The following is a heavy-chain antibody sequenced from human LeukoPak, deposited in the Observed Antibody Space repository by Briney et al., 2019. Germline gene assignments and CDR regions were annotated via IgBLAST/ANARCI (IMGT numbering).Heavy chain of an antibody. Sequence: SVKVSCKASGGTFSSYAISWVRQAPGQGLEWMGGIIPIFGTANYAQKFQGRVTITADESTSTAYMELSSLRSEDTAVYYCAGGEGSSTRELRLYYYYGMDVWGQGTTVTVSS. CDR3: AGGEGSSTRELRLYYYYGMDV. V-gene: IGHV1-69*13. J-gene: IGHJ6*02. CDR2: IIPIFGTA. CDR1: GGTFSSYA. D-gene: IGHD2-2*01.